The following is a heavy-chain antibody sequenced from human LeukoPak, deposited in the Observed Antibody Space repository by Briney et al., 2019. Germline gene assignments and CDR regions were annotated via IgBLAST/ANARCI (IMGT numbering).Heavy chain of an antibody. CDR3: AREGGYCYGDSCRYFDY. V-gene: IGHV3-21*01. CDR2: VSTGSRDI. D-gene: IGHD2-15*01. J-gene: IGHJ4*02. Sequence: GGSLRLSCAASGFTFSSYSINWVRQAPGKGLEWVSSVSTGSRDIYYADSVKGRFTISRDSAKNSLYLKMNSLRAEDTAVYYCAREGGYCYGDSCRYFDYWGQGTLVTVSS. CDR1: GFTFSSYS.